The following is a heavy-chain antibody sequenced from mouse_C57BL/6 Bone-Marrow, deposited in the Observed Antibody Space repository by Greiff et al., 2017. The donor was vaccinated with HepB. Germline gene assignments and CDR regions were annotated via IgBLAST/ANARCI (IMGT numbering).Heavy chain of an antibody. V-gene: IGHV1-64*01. CDR1: GYTFTSYW. J-gene: IGHJ2*01. D-gene: IGHD1-1*01. CDR3: ARDRLLLRFDY. CDR2: IHPNSGST. Sequence: QVQLQQSGAELVKPGASVKLSCKASGYTFTSYWMHWVKQRPGQGLEWIGMIHPNSGSTNYNEKFKSKATLTVDKSSSTAYMQLSSLTSEDSAVYYCARDRLLLRFDYWGQGTTLTVSS.